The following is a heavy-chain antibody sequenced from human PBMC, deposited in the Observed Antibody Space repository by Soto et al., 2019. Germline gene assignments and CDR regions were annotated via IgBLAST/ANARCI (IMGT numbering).Heavy chain of an antibody. CDR3: VRVYASNSFDL. Sequence: EVQLVESGGNLVQAGGSLRLSCAASGFSFISYSMSWVRQAPGKGLEWVSYISNSGSVIHDADSVKGRFTISRDNAKNSLSLQMISVRDEDTALYYCVRVYASNSFDLWGQGTVVTVSS. J-gene: IGHJ3*01. CDR1: GFSFISYS. V-gene: IGHV3-48*02. D-gene: IGHD2-2*01. CDR2: ISNSGSVI.